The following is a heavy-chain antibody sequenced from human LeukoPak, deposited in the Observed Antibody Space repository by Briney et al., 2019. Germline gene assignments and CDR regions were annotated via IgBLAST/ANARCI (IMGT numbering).Heavy chain of an antibody. V-gene: IGHV1-8*02. Sequence: ASVKVSCKASGYTFTGYYMHWVRQAPGQGLEWMGWMNPNSGNTGYAQKFQGRVTMTRNTSISTAYMELSSLRSEDTAVYYCARGLPADYWGQGTLVTVSS. CDR2: MNPNSGNT. CDR3: ARGLPADY. J-gene: IGHJ4*02. CDR1: GYTFTGYY.